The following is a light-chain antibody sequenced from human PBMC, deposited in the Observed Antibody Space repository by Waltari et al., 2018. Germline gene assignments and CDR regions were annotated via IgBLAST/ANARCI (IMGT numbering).Light chain of an antibody. CDR2: AAS. CDR1: HSVSYY. Sequence: EIVLTHSPATLSLSPWERATLSCRASHSVSYYLAWYQQKPGQAPRLLIYAASNRATGIPARFSGSGSGTDFTLTVSSLEPEDFAVYYCQQRSNWPHTFGQGTKLEIK. J-gene: IGKJ2*01. CDR3: QQRSNWPHT. V-gene: IGKV3-11*01.